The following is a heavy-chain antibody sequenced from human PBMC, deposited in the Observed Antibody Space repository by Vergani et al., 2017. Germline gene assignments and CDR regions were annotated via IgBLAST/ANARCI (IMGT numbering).Heavy chain of an antibody. CDR2: INPNSGGT. V-gene: IGHV1-2*02. CDR1: GYTFTGYY. Sequence: QVQLVQSGAEVKKPGASVKVSCKASGYTFTGYYMHWVRQAPGQGLEWMGWINPNSGGTNYAQKFQGRVTMTTDTSTSTAYMELRSLRSDDTAVYYCARALYYDILTGYCLWGQGTLVTVSS. CDR3: ARALYYDILTGYCL. J-gene: IGHJ4*02. D-gene: IGHD3-9*01.